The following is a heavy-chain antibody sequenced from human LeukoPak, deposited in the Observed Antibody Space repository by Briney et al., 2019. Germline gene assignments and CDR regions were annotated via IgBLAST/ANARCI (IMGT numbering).Heavy chain of an antibody. J-gene: IGHJ4*02. CDR3: ARAYYHDSSDYYFPLDY. CDR1: GYTFTSYY. CDR2: INPSGGST. V-gene: IGHV1-46*01. Sequence: GASVKVSCKASGYTFTSYYMHWVRQAPGQGLEWMGIINPSGGSTIYAQKFQGRVTMTRDTSTSTVYMELSSLRSEDTAVYYCARAYYHDSSDYYFPLDYWGQGTLVTVSS. D-gene: IGHD3-22*01.